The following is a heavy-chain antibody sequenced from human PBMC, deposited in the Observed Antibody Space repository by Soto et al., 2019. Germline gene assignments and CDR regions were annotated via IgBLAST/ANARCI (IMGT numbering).Heavy chain of an antibody. CDR1: GYTFNNYG. J-gene: IGHJ3*02. Sequence: QVPLVQSGYEVKEPGASVTVSCKASGYTFNNYGITWVRQAPGQGLEWIGWISAYNGNANYALKFQGRVTLTRDTSTSTAYLELRSLRSDDTAVYYCARGTRRFGELFDAFDIWGQGTMVPVSS. CDR3: ARGTRRFGELFDAFDI. V-gene: IGHV1-18*01. CDR2: ISAYNGNA. D-gene: IGHD3-10*01.